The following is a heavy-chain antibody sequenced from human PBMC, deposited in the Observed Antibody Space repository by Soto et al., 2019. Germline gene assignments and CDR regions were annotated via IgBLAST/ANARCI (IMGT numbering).Heavy chain of an antibody. J-gene: IGHJ2*01. Sequence: QVQLQESGPGLVKPSQTLSLTCTVSGGSISSGGYYWSWIRQHPGKGLEWIGYIYYSGSTYYNPSLKSRVTLSVDTSKNQFPLKLSSVTAADTAVYYCARDHWDYGGNWLFDLWGRGTLVTVSS. CDR1: GGSISSGGYY. CDR2: IYYSGST. V-gene: IGHV4-31*03. CDR3: ARDHWDYGGNWLFDL. D-gene: IGHD4-17*01.